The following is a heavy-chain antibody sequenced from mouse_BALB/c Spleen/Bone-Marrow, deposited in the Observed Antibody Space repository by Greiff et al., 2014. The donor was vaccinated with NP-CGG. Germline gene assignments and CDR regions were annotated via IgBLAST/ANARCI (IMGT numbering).Heavy chain of an antibody. CDR3: AREYGNYNYALDY. CDR1: GYIFTSYW. D-gene: IGHD2-10*02. V-gene: IGHV1S132*01. J-gene: IGHJ4*01. Sequence: QVQLQQSGAELVRPGASVKLSCTTSGYIFTSYWIHWVKQRSGQGLEWIARIYPGTGTTLYNEKFKGKATLTADQSSSTAYLQLSSLKSEDSAVYFCAREYGNYNYALDYWGQGTSVTVSS. CDR2: IYPGTGTT.